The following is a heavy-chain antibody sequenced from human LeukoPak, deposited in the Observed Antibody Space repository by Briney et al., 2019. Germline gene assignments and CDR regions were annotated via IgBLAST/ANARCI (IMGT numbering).Heavy chain of an antibody. CDR1: GGSISSSSDY. J-gene: IGHJ5*02. CDR3: ARHDGPRVYSEFDP. D-gene: IGHD6-13*01. V-gene: IGHV4-39*01. Sequence: SETLSLTCAVSGGSISSSSDYWGWIRQPPGKGLEWIGSIYYSGSTYNNPSLKSRVTISVDTSKNQFSLKLSSVTAADTAVYYCARHDGPRVYSEFDPWGQGTLVTVSS. CDR2: IYYSGST.